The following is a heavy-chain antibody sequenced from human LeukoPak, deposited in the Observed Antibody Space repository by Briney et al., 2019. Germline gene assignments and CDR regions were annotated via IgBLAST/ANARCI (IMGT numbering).Heavy chain of an antibody. CDR2: IYYRGST. CDR3: ARLFYYDSSGYPDY. J-gene: IGHJ4*02. D-gene: IGHD3-22*01. V-gene: IGHV4-59*08. CDR1: GASISSYY. Sequence: KPSETLSPTCTVSGASISSYYWSWIRQPPGKGLEWIGYIYYRGSTNYNPSLKSRVTISVDTSKNQFSLNLSSVTAADTAVYYCARLFYYDSSGYPDYWGQGTLVTVSS.